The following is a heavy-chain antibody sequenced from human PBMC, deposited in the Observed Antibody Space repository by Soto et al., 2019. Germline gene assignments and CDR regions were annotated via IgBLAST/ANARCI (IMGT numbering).Heavy chain of an antibody. D-gene: IGHD2-8*01. V-gene: IGHV3-49*03. J-gene: IGHJ4*02. CDR1: GFTFGDYA. CDR3: TRDPGSRGYCTNGVCPDY. CDR2: IRSKAYGGTT. Sequence: GGSLRLSCTASGFTFGDYAMSWFRQAPGKGLEWVGFIRSKAYGGTTEYAASVKGRFTISRDDSKSIAYLQMYSLKTEDTAVYYCTRDPGSRGYCTNGVCPDYWGQGTLVTVSS.